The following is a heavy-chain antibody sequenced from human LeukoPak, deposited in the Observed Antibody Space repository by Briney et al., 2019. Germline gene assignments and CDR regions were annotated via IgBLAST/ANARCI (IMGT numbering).Heavy chain of an antibody. CDR2: IIPMFGTA. D-gene: IGHD2-2*02. V-gene: IGHV1-69*13. Sequence: SVKVSCKASGGTFSSYAISWVRQAPGQGLEWMGGIIPMFGTANYAQKFQGRVTITADESTSTAYMELSSLRSEDTAVYYCERGLGCTITSCYTVPSWGQGTLVTVSS. CDR3: ERGLGCTITSCYTVPS. CDR1: GGTFSSYA. J-gene: IGHJ5*02.